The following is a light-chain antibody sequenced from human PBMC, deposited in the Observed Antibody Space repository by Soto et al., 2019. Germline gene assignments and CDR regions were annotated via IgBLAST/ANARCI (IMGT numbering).Light chain of an antibody. CDR3: DSYTSSSSYA. CDR1: GSDVGAYRY. V-gene: IGLV2-14*01. J-gene: IGLJ1*01. Sequence: QSALTQPASVSGSPGQSITISCTGTGSDVGAYRYVSWYQQHPGQAPKLIIYDVSNRPSGVSDRFSDSKSGNTASLTISGLQSEDEADYYCDSYTSSSSYAFGTGTKVTVL. CDR2: DVS.